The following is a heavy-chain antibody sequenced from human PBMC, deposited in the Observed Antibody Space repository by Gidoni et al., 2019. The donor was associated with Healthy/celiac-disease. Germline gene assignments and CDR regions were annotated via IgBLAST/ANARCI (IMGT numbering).Heavy chain of an antibody. Sequence: QVQLVESGGGVVQPGRSLRLSCAASGFPFSSYGMHWVRQAPSKGLEWVAVISYDGSNKYYADSVKGRFTISRDNSKNTLYLQMNSLRAEDTAVYYCAKAAESGSYLGYWGQGTLVTVSS. V-gene: IGHV3-30*18. J-gene: IGHJ4*02. CDR2: ISYDGSNK. CDR1: GFPFSSYG. D-gene: IGHD3-10*01. CDR3: AKAAESGSYLGY.